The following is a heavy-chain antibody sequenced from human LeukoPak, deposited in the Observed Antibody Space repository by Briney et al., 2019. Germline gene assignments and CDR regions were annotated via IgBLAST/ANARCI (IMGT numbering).Heavy chain of an antibody. CDR2: INWNGCST. J-gene: IGHJ4*02. CDR3: ARTPLLTYYYDSSGYYSFDY. D-gene: IGHD3-22*01. Sequence: GGSLRLSCAASGFTFDDYGMSWVRQAPGKGLEWVSGINWNGCSTVYADSVKGRFTISRDNAKNSLYLQMNSLRAEDTALYYCARTPLLTYYYDSSGYYSFDYWGQGTLATVSS. V-gene: IGHV3-20*04. CDR1: GFTFDDYG.